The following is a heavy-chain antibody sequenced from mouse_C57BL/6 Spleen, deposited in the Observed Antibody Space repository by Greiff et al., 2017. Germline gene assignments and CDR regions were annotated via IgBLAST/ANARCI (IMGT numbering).Heavy chain of an antibody. V-gene: IGHV5-17*01. Sequence: EVKLMESGGGLVKPGGSLKLSCAASGFTFSDYGMHWVRQAPEQGLEWVAYINRGSSTIYYADKLKGRFTISTDNATNTLFLQITSLRSEDTAKYWCARGGNCYAMDYWGQGTSVTVSS. CDR3: ARGGNCYAMDY. J-gene: IGHJ4*01. CDR2: INRGSSTI. CDR1: GFTFSDYG. D-gene: IGHD2-1*01.